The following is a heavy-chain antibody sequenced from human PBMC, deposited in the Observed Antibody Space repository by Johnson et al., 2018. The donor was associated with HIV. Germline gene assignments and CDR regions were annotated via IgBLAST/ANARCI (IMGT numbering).Heavy chain of an antibody. CDR1: GLTLSRCD. Sequence: VQLVESGGGLVQPGGSLRLSCAASGLTLSRCDMHWVRQAPGKGLEWVSGSNWNGGSTGYADYGKGRFTISRDNAKNSLYLQMNSLRTDDTALYYCARFTERYSGSSIPHDAFDIWGQGTMVTVSS. V-gene: IGHV3-20*04. CDR3: ARFTERYSGSSIPHDAFDI. J-gene: IGHJ3*02. CDR2: SNWNGGST. D-gene: IGHD1-26*01.